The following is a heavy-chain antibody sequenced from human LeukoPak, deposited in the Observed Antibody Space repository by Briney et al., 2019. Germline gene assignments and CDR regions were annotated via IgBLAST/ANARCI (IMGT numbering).Heavy chain of an antibody. CDR1: GFTFSSYG. Sequence: GGSLRLSCAASGFTFSSYGMPWVRQAPGKGLEWVAVISYDGSNKYYADSVKGRFTISRDNSKNTLYLQMNSLRAEDTAVYYCAKGYYYDSSGYYLAYWGQGTLVTVSS. D-gene: IGHD3-22*01. V-gene: IGHV3-30*18. J-gene: IGHJ4*02. CDR3: AKGYYYDSSGYYLAY. CDR2: ISYDGSNK.